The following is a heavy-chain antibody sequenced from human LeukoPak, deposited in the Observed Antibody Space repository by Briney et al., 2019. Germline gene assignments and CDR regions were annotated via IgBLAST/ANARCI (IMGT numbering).Heavy chain of an antibody. CDR2: IIPIFGTA. CDR1: GGTFSGYA. J-gene: IGHJ4*02. V-gene: IGHV1-69*06. D-gene: IGHD3-9*01. Sequence: SVKVSCKASGGTFSGYAISWVRQAPGQGLEWMGGIIPIFGTANYAQKFQGRVTITADKSTSTAYMELSSLRSEDTAVYYCAAYYDILTGYALLDYGGQGTLVTVSS. CDR3: AAYYDILTGYALLDY.